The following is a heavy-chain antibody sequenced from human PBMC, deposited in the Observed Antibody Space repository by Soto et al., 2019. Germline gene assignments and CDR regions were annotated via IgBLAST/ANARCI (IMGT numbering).Heavy chain of an antibody. CDR1: GYTFTSYG. V-gene: IGHV1-18*01. CDR3: AHLHLGELSYWFDP. Sequence: ALVKVSCKASGYTFTSYGISWVRQAPGQGLEWMGWISAYNGNTNYAQKLQGRVTMTTDTSTSTAYMELRSLRSDDTAVYYCAHLHLGELSYWFDPWGQGTLVTSPQ. CDR2: ISAYNGNT. J-gene: IGHJ5*02. D-gene: IGHD3-16*02.